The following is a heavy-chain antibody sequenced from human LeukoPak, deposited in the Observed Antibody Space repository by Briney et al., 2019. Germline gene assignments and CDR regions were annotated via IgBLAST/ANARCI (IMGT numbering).Heavy chain of an antibody. Sequence: SETLSLTCTVSGASVSSGHYYWGWLRQPPGKGPEWIGSIYSTGTTYYNPSLKSRVIISINTSKNQFSLNLSSVTAADTSVYYCARRKDFWSGLVNYWGQGTLVTVSS. J-gene: IGHJ4*02. CDR1: GASVSSGHYY. CDR3: ARRKDFWSGLVNY. V-gene: IGHV4-39*01. CDR2: IYSTGTT. D-gene: IGHD3-3*01.